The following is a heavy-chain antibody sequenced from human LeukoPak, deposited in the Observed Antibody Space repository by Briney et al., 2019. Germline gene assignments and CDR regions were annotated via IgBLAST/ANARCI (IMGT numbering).Heavy chain of an antibody. CDR1: GGSISSYY. CDR3: ARDRISSWYNWFDP. CDR2: IYYSGST. D-gene: IGHD6-13*01. J-gene: IGHJ5*02. Sequence: SETLSLTCTVSGGSISSYYWSWIRQPPGKGLEWIGYIYYSGSTNYNPSLKSRVTISVDTSKNQFSLKLSSVTAADTAVYYCARDRISSWYNWFDPWGQGTLVTVSS. V-gene: IGHV4-59*01.